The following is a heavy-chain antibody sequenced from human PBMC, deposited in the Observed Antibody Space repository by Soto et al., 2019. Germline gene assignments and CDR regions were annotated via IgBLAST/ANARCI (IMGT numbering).Heavy chain of an antibody. CDR2: IYYSGST. V-gene: IGHV4-59*01. CDR1: GGSISSYY. J-gene: IGHJ5*02. CDR3: AGVWEVGFDP. D-gene: IGHD1-26*01. Sequence: SETLSLTCTVSGGSISSYYWSWIRQPPGKGLEWIGYIYYSGSTNYNPSLKSRVTISVDTSKNQFSLKLSSVTAAGTAVYYCAGVWEVGFDPRGQGTLGTVSS.